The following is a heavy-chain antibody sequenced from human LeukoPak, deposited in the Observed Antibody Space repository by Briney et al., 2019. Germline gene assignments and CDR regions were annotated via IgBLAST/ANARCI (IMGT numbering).Heavy chain of an antibody. CDR2: ISYSGST. CDR1: GVSISSGAYH. CDR3: ARDQGQYDIYFDC. J-gene: IGHJ4*02. Sequence: SETLSLTCTVSGVSISSGAYHWGWLRQHPGKGLEWIVYISYSGSTYYNPSLRSRVIISVDTSKNQFSLKLTSVTAADTAVYYCARDQGQYDIYFDCWGQGTLVTVSS. V-gene: IGHV4-31*03. D-gene: IGHD3-9*01.